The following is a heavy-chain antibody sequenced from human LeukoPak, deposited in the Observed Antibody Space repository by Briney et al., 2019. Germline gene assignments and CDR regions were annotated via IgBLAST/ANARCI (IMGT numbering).Heavy chain of an antibody. CDR3: ATHVLLWSNYFDY. Sequence: ASVKVSRKVSGYTLTELSMHWVRQAPGKGLEWMGGFDPEDGETIYAQKFQGRVTMTEDTSTDTAYMELSSLRSEDTAVYYCATHVLLWSNYFDYWGQGTLVTVSS. J-gene: IGHJ4*02. CDR2: FDPEDGET. V-gene: IGHV1-24*01. CDR1: GYTLTELS. D-gene: IGHD3-10*01.